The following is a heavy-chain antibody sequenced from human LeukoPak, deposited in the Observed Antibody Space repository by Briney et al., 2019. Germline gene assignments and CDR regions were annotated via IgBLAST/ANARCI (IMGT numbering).Heavy chain of an antibody. CDR2: ISGSGGST. Sequence: GGSLRLSCAASGFTFSSYAVSWVRQAPGKGLEWVSAISGSGGSTYYADSVKGRFTISRDNSENTLCLQMNSLRAEDTAVYYCAKGDGYCSGGSCPPPTDYWGQGTLVTVSS. CDR1: GFTFSSYA. J-gene: IGHJ4*02. CDR3: AKGDGYCSGGSCPPPTDY. D-gene: IGHD2-15*01. V-gene: IGHV3-23*01.